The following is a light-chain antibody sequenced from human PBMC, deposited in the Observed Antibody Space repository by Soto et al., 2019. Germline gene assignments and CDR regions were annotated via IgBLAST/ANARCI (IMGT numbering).Light chain of an antibody. CDR3: QQRSNIFT. CDR2: DAS. V-gene: IGKV3-11*01. Sequence: EIVLTQSPATLSLSPGEAATLSCRASQSISSFLAWYQQKPGQAPRLLIYDASKRATGIPARFSGSGSGTDFTLTISSLEPEDFAVYYCQQRSNIFTFGPGTKVDIK. J-gene: IGKJ3*01. CDR1: QSISSF.